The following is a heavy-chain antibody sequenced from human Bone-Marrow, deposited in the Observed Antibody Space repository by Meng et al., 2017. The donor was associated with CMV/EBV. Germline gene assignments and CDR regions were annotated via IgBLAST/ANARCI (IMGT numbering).Heavy chain of an antibody. Sequence: GGSLRLSCAASGFTFGDYAINWVRQAPGKGLEWVSSISGSGTATFYGDSVKGRFTVSRDKSKNTLYLQMNSLTVEDTAMYYCAKCAVMTLGWCNWFDPWGQGTLVTGSS. D-gene: IGHD3-16*01. J-gene: IGHJ5*02. CDR2: ISGSGTAT. CDR3: AKCAVMTLGWCNWFDP. CDR1: GFTFGDYA. V-gene: IGHV3-23*01.